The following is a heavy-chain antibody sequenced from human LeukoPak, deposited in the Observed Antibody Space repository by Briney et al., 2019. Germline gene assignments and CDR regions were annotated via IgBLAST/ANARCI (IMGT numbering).Heavy chain of an antibody. Sequence: GGSLRLSCAASGFTFSSHNMQWVRQAPGKGLEWVSSISTTSDYIHYADSLKGRVAISRDNAKNSLYLQMNSLRAEDTAVYYCARGGIYSQGFDYWGQGSLVTVSS. J-gene: IGHJ4*02. CDR1: GFTFSSHN. D-gene: IGHD6-13*01. CDR3: ARGGIYSQGFDY. CDR2: ISTTSDYI. V-gene: IGHV3-21*01.